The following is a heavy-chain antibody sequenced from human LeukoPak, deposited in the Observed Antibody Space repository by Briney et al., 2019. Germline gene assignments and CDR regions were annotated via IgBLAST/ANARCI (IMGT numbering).Heavy chain of an antibody. Sequence: SETLSLTCTVSGGSFSSDCCYWGWVRQPPGKGLEWVGSVYHSGNTYSNPSLKSRLTVSVDTSKNQFSLNLRSVTAADTAVYYCVRRNYYFDYWGQGTPVTVSS. CDR3: VRRNYYFDY. CDR2: VYHSGNT. CDR1: GGSFSSDCCY. V-gene: IGHV4-39*01. J-gene: IGHJ4*02. D-gene: IGHD1-7*01.